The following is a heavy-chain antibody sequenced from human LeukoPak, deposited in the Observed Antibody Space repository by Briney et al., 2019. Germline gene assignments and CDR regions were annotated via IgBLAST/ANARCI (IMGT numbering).Heavy chain of an antibody. Sequence: SETLSLTCAVYGGSFSGYYWSWIRQPPGKGLEWIGAINHSGSTNYNPSLKSRVTISVDTSKNQFSLELSSVTAADTAVYYCARPTYYDFWSGYPGGYYFDYWGQGTLVTVSS. J-gene: IGHJ4*02. CDR2: INHSGST. CDR3: ARPTYYDFWSGYPGGYYFDY. D-gene: IGHD3-3*01. CDR1: GGSFSGYY. V-gene: IGHV4-34*01.